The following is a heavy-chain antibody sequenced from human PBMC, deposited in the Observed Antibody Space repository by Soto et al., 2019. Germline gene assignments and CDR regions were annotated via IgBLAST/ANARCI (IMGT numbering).Heavy chain of an antibody. CDR3: ARVDNYYDSSGYYADY. V-gene: IGHV4-31*03. CDR1: GGSISSGGYY. CDR2: IYHSGST. Sequence: SETLSLTCTVSGGSISSGGYYWSWIRQHPGKGLEWIGYIYHSGSTYYNPSLKSRVTISVDTSKNQFSLKLSSVTAADTAVYYCARVDNYYDSSGYYADYWGQGTLVTVSS. J-gene: IGHJ4*02. D-gene: IGHD3-22*01.